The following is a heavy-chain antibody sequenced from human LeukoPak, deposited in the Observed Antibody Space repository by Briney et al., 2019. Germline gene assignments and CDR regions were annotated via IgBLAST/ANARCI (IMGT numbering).Heavy chain of an antibody. CDR2: ISGSGGST. J-gene: IGHJ5*02. D-gene: IGHD3-10*01. CDR3: AKDYYGSGIGLNWFDP. CDR1: GFTFSSYA. V-gene: IGHV3-23*01. Sequence: QAGGSLRLSCAASGFTFSSYAMSWVRQAPGKGLEWVSAISGSGGSTYYADSVKGRFTISRDNSKNTLYLQMNSLRAEDTAVYYCAKDYYGSGIGLNWFDPWGQGTLVTVSS.